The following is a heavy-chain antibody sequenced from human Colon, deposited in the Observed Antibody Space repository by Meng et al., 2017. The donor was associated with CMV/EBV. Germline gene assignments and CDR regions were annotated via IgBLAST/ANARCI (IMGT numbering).Heavy chain of an antibody. CDR1: FPLLWHD. Sequence: FPLLWHDLPRVRQAPGKGLEWVASVSFDGSKKNYSNAVTGRFTISRDNSRNMQFLEMNSLRDEDSALYYCATGGGTQAAALGVFDFWGQGTLVTVSS. CDR2: VSFDGSKK. CDR3: ATGGGTQAAALGVFDF. V-gene: IGHV3-33*04. J-gene: IGHJ4*02. D-gene: IGHD6-25*01.